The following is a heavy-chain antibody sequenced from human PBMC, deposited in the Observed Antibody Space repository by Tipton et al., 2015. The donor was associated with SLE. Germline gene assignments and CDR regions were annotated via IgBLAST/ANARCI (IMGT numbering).Heavy chain of an antibody. CDR2: IYYSGST. V-gene: IGHV4-39*07. Sequence: LRLSCTVSGGSISSGSYYWSWIRQPPGKGLEWIGSIYYSGSTYYNPSLKSRVTISVDTSKNQFSLKLSSVTAADTAVYYCARHSSTTLYHDAFDIWGQGTMVTVSS. D-gene: IGHD2/OR15-2a*01. J-gene: IGHJ3*02. CDR1: GGSISSGSYY. CDR3: ARHSSTTLYHDAFDI.